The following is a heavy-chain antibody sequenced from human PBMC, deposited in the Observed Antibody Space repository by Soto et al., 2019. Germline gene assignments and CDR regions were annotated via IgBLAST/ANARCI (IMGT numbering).Heavy chain of an antibody. CDR3: ARLGYYDSSGYYYPPGYFDY. D-gene: IGHD3-22*01. J-gene: IGHJ4*02. CDR1: GYSFTSYW. V-gene: IGHV5-51*01. CDR2: IYPGDSDT. Sequence: PGESLKISCKGSGYSFTSYWIGWVRQMPGKGLEWMGIIYPGDSDTRYSPSFQGQVTISADKSISTAYLQWSSLKASDTAMYYCARLGYYDSSGYYYPPGYFDYWGQGILVTVSS.